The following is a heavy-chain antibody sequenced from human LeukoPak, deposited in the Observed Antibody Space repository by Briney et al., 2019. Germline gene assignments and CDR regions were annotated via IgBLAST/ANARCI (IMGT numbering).Heavy chain of an antibody. CDR3: ASDIVVVPAALTDY. D-gene: IGHD2-2*01. V-gene: IGHV3-30*02. CDR2: IRYDGSNK. CDR1: GFSFSSYG. Sequence: GGSLRLSCAASGFSFSSYGMHWVRQAPGKGLEWVAFIRYDGSNKYYADSVKGRFTISRDNSKNTLYLQMNSLRAEDTAVYYCASDIVVVPAALTDYWGQGTLVTVSS. J-gene: IGHJ4*02.